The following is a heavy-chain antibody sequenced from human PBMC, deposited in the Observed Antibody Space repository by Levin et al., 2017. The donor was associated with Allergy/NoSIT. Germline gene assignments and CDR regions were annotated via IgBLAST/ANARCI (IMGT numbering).Heavy chain of an antibody. J-gene: IGHJ4*02. Sequence: PSETLSLTCTVSGGSISSGGYYWSWIRQHPGKGLEWIGYIYYSGSTYYNPSLKSRVTISVDTSKNQFSLKLSSVTAADTAVYYCARRLGSHYYGSGSSPYYFDYWGQGTLVTVSS. D-gene: IGHD3-10*01. V-gene: IGHV4-31*03. CDR2: IYYSGST. CDR3: ARRLGSHYYGSGSSPYYFDY. CDR1: GGSISSGGYY.